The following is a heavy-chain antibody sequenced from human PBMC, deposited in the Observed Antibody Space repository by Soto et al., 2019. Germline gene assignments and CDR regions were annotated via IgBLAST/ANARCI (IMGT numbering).Heavy chain of an antibody. V-gene: IGHV3-23*01. CDR3: AKDAFGSSWYLSSYF. J-gene: IGHJ4*02. Sequence: SGPLRLSCAASGFTFSSYALSWVRQARGRGLEWVSRLSSDGFGAAYADCVKGRFFISRDIASNTLFLQMNSLRAEDTAVYYCAKDAFGSSWYLSSYFWGQGTLVTVSS. CDR1: GFTFSSYA. CDR2: LSSDGFGA. D-gene: IGHD6-13*01.